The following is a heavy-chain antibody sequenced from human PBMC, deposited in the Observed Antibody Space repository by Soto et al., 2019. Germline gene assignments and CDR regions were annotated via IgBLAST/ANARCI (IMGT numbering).Heavy chain of an antibody. Sequence: VASVKVSCKASGYTFTNSGISWVRQAPGQGLEWMGWIGAYNGHTKYAQKLQGRVTMTTDTSTSTAYMELRSLKSDDTAVYYCAREDYYDSSGYLPVRYYFGMDVWGQGTTVTVS. J-gene: IGHJ6*02. CDR2: IGAYNGHT. CDR3: AREDYYDSSGYLPVRYYFGMDV. D-gene: IGHD3-22*01. CDR1: GYTFTNSG. V-gene: IGHV1-18*01.